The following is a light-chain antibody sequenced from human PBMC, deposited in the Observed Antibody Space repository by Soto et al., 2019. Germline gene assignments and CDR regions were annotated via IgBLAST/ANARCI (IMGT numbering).Light chain of an antibody. Sequence: DIQTTQSPSALSASIGDRITITCRASQSINTWLAWYQQKPGKAPKLLIYAASSLQSGVPSRFSGSGSGTDFTLTINSLQPEDFATYFCQQSFDTPFTFGQGTRLEIK. CDR1: QSINTW. CDR2: AAS. CDR3: QQSFDTPFT. V-gene: IGKV1-39*01. J-gene: IGKJ5*01.